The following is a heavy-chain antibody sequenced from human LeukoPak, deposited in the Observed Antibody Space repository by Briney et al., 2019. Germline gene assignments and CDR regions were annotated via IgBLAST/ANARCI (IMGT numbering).Heavy chain of an antibody. CDR3: ARGLQH. CDR2: IYHSGST. J-gene: IGHJ1*01. CDR1: GYSISSGYY. Sequence: PSETLSLTCTVSGYSISSGYYWGWIRQPPGKGLEWIGSIYHSGSTYYNPSLKSRVTISVDTSKNQFSLKPSSVTAADTAVYYCARGLQHWGQGTLVTVSS. V-gene: IGHV4-38-2*02.